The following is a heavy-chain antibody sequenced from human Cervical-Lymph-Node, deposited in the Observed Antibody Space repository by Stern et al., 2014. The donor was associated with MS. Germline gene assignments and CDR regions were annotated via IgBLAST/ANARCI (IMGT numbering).Heavy chain of an antibody. CDR3: AIMGTNGIDV. CDR2: ISGYKGNT. D-gene: IGHD5-18*01. V-gene: IGHV1-18*01. CDR1: GDTFSTYG. Sequence: QVQLVQSGTEVKKPGASVKVSCKASGDTFSTYGVNWVRQAPGQRLEWLGWISGYKGNTNYAQRLQGRVTLTTDTSTTTAYMELRSLRSDDTAVYYCAIMGTNGIDVWGQGTTVTVSS. J-gene: IGHJ6*02.